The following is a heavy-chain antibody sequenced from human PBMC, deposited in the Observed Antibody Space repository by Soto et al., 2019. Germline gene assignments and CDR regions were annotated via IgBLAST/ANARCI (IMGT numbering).Heavy chain of an antibody. J-gene: IGHJ3*02. V-gene: IGHV4-30-2*01. CDR1: GGSISSGGYS. Sequence: SETLSLTCAVSGGSISSGGYSWSWIRHPPGKGLEWIGYIYHSGSTYYNPSLKSRVTISVDRSKNQFSLKLSSVTAADTAVYYCARTLLEWPNDAFDIWGQGTMVTVS. CDR3: ARTLLEWPNDAFDI. CDR2: IYHSGST. D-gene: IGHD3-3*01.